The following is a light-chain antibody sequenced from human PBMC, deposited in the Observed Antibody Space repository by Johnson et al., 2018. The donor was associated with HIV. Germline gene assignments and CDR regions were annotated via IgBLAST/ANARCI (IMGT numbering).Light chain of an antibody. CDR1: SSNIGNNY. Sequence: QSVLTQPPSVSAASGQRVDISCSGSSSNIGNNYVSWYQQLPGKAPKLLIYENNKRPSGIPDRFFGSKSGTSATLGITGLQTGDEADYYCGTWASNLSAYVFGPGTKVTVL. CDR2: ENN. V-gene: IGLV1-51*02. CDR3: GTWASNLSAYV. J-gene: IGLJ1*01.